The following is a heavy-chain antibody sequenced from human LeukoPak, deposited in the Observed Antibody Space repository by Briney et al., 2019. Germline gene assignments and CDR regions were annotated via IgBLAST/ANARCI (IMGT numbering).Heavy chain of an antibody. Sequence: GGSLRLSCAASGFTFSTYAMSWVRQAPGKGLEWVSAISGSGGNTYYADSVKGRSTISRDNSKNTLYLQMNSLRAEDTAVYYCAKDHDHFWSGHDHWGQGTLVTVSS. CDR1: GFTFSTYA. D-gene: IGHD3-3*02. CDR3: AKDHDHFWSGHDH. J-gene: IGHJ5*02. V-gene: IGHV3-23*01. CDR2: ISGSGGNT.